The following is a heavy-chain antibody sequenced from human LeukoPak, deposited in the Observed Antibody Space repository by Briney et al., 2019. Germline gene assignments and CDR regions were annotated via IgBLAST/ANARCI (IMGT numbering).Heavy chain of an antibody. J-gene: IGHJ3*02. CDR1: GFTFSSYS. Sequence: GGSLRLSCAASGFTFSSYSMNWVRQAPGKGLEWVSSISSSSSYIYYADSVKGRFTISRDNAKNSLYLQMNSLRAEDTAVYYCARGNRLGGFLGAFDIWGQGTMVTVSS. CDR3: ARGNRLGGFLGAFDI. V-gene: IGHV3-21*01. CDR2: ISSSSSYI. D-gene: IGHD2-15*01.